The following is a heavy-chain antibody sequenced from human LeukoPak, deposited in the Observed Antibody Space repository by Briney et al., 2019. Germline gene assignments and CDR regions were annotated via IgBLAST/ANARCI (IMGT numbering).Heavy chain of an antibody. CDR1: GYTFTSYG. J-gene: IGHJ3*02. D-gene: IGHD4-17*01. V-gene: IGHV1-18*01. CDR3: ARAGSYGDNAFDI. Sequence: ASVMVSCKTSGYTFTSYGISWVRQAPGQGLEWMGWISAYNGNTNYAQKFQGRVTITADESTSTAYMELSSLRSEDTAVYYCARAGSYGDNAFDIWGQGTMVTVSS. CDR2: ISAYNGNT.